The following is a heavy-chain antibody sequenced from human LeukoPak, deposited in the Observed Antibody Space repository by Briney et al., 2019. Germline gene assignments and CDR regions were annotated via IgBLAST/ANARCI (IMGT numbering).Heavy chain of an antibody. D-gene: IGHD3-16*01. CDR1: GFTFSSYG. J-gene: IGHJ4*02. V-gene: IGHV3-30*19. CDR3: ARSAGEYPGGFDY. CDR2: IWYDGSNK. Sequence: PGGSLRLSCAASGFTFSSYGMHWVRQAPGKGLEWVAVIWYDGSNKYYADSVKGRFTISRDNSKNTLYLQMNSLRAEDTAVYYCARSAGEYPGGFDYWGQGTLVTVSS.